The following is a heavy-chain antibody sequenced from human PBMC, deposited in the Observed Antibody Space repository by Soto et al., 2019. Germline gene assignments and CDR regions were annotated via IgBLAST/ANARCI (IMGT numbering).Heavy chain of an antibody. Sequence: GASVKASCKAPRYTFTGNSRQWARQAPTQGLEWMGWINPNSGGTNYAQKFQGRVTMTRDTSISTAHMELSRLRSDDTAVYYCARDPLYYDFWSGYSTYYYYGMDVWGQGTTVTVSS. J-gene: IGHJ6*02. CDR1: RYTFTGNS. CDR3: ARDPLYYDFWSGYSTYYYYGMDV. D-gene: IGHD3-3*01. CDR2: INPNSGGT. V-gene: IGHV1-2*02.